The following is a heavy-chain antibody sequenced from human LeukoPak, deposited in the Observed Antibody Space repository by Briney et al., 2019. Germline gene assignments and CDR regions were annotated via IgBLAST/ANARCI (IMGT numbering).Heavy chain of an antibody. CDR2: ISYDGSNK. Sequence: PGGSLRLSCAASGFTFSSYAMHWVRQAPVRGLEWVAVISYDGSNKYYADSVKGRFTISRDNSKNTLYLQMNSLRAEDTAVYYCARVRIDSSGWYPFFDYWGQGTLVTVSS. CDR1: GFTFSSYA. D-gene: IGHD6-19*01. J-gene: IGHJ4*02. V-gene: IGHV3-30-3*01. CDR3: ARVRIDSSGWYPFFDY.